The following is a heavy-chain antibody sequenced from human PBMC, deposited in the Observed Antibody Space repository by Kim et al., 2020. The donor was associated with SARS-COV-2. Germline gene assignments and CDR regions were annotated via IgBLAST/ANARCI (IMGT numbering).Heavy chain of an antibody. CDR2: ISYDGSNK. CDR1: GFTFSSYA. D-gene: IGHD6-13*01. V-gene: IGHV3-30*04. CDR3: ARDRRSLTPSPLPIAVDY. Sequence: GGSLRLSCAASGFTFSSYAMHWVRQAPGKGLEWVAVISYDGSNKYYADSVKGRFTISRDNSKNTLYLQMNSLRAEDTAVYYCARDRRSLTPSPLPIAVDYWGQGTLVTVSS. J-gene: IGHJ4*02.